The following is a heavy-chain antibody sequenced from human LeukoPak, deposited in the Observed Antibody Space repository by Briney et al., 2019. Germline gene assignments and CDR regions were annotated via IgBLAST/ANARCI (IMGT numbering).Heavy chain of an antibody. D-gene: IGHD2-21*01. CDR3: ARADRLHGGPYLIGP. CDR1: GYSFTDYY. Sequence: GASVKVSCKASGYSFTDYYMHWVRQAPGQGLEWMGWINPNSGGTNSAQKFQGRVTMTRDTPITTVYMEVSWLTSDDTAIYYCARADRLHGGPYLIGPWGQGTLVTVSS. V-gene: IGHV1-2*02. J-gene: IGHJ5*02. CDR2: INPNSGGT.